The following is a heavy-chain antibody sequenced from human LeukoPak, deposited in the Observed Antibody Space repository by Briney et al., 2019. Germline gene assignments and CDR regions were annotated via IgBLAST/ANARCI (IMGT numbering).Heavy chain of an antibody. Sequence: GGSLRLSCAASGFTVSSNYMSWVRQAPGKGLEWVSVIYSGGSTYYADSVEGRFTISRDNSKNTLYLQMNSLRAEDTAVYYCARDSSPDYCYGMDVWGQGTTVTVSS. J-gene: IGHJ6*02. D-gene: IGHD2-2*01. V-gene: IGHV3-53*01. CDR1: GFTVSSNY. CDR2: IYSGGST. CDR3: ARDSSPDYCYGMDV.